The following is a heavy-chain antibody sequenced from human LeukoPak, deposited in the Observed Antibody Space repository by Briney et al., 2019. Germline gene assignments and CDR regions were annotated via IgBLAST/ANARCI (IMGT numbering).Heavy chain of an antibody. CDR1: GDSLSSNSAA. J-gene: IGHJ4*02. D-gene: IGHD3-10*01. V-gene: IGHV6-1*01. CDR2: TYSRSNWSN. CDR3: ARDGSLWFGESSYYFDF. Sequence: SQTLSLTCVISGDSLSSNSAAWNWIRQSPSRGLEWLGRTYSRSNWSNDYALSVKSRITISPDTSKNQFSLHLKPVTPEDTAVYYCARDGSLWFGESSYYFDFWGQGILVTVSS.